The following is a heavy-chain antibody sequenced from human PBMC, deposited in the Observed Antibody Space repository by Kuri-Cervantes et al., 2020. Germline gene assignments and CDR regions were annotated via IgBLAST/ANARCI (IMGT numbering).Heavy chain of an antibody. Sequence: GGSLRLSCAASGFTFSSYWMHWVRQAPGKGLVRVSRINNDGRSTSYADSVKGRFTISRDNAKNSLYLQVNSLRAEDMTVYYCVRGSGYSSGWYPRTHDYWGQGTLVTVSS. J-gene: IGHJ4*02. D-gene: IGHD6-19*01. CDR1: GFTFSSYW. CDR2: INNDGRST. CDR3: VRGSGYSSGWYPRTHDY. V-gene: IGHV3-74*01.